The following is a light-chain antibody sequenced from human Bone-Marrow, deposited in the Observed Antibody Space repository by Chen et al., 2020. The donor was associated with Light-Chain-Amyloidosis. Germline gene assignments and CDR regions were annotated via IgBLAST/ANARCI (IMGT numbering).Light chain of an antibody. CDR3: QQYGTSPLT. V-gene: IGKV3-20*01. J-gene: IGKJ4*01. CDR2: GSS. Sequence: EIVLTQSPGTLSLSPGEAANLSCRASQILSSNYSNWYPQKFGQAPRLLIYGSSSRATGIPDRFTGSGSGTDFTLTINRLDPEDFAMYYCQQYGTSPLTFGGGSKVAIK. CDR1: QILSSNY.